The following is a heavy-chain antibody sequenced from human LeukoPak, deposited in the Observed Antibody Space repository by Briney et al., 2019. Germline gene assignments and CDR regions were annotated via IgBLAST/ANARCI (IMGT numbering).Heavy chain of an antibody. J-gene: IGHJ4*02. V-gene: IGHV3-23*01. CDR2: ISGSGGST. CDR1: GFTVSSTY. D-gene: IGHD3-10*01. Sequence: GGSLRLSCAASGFTVSSTYMSWVRQAPGKGLEWVSAISGSGGSTYYADSVKGRFTISRDNSKNTLYLQMNSLRAEDTAVYYCAKVAGGSGSYYPYYFDYWGQGTLVTVSS. CDR3: AKVAGGSGSYYPYYFDY.